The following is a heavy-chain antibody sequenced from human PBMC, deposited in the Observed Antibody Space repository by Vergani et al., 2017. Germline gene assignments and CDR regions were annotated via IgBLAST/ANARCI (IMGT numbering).Heavy chain of an antibody. CDR3: ASNLGGATTNDYGGNSLDY. D-gene: IGHD4-23*01. V-gene: IGHV1-46*01. CDR2: INPSGGST. CDR1: GYTFTSYY. J-gene: IGHJ4*02. Sequence: QVQLVQSGAEVKKPGASVKVSCKASGYTFTSYYMHWVRQAPGQGLEWMGIINPSGGSTSYAQKFQGRVTMTRDTSTSTVYMELSSLRSEDTAVYYCASNLGGATTNDYGGNSLDYWGQGTLVTVSS.